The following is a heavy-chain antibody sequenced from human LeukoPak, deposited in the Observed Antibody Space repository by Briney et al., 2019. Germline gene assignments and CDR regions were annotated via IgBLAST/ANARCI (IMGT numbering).Heavy chain of an antibody. CDR3: ARVRYYYGSGRMGDSDY. CDR1: GGSISSSSYY. J-gene: IGHJ4*02. V-gene: IGHV4-39*07. D-gene: IGHD3-10*01. CDR2: IYYSGST. Sequence: SETLSLTCTVSGGSISSSSYYWGWIRQPPGKGLEWIGSIYYSGSTYYNPSLKSRDTISVDTSKNQFSLKLSSVTAADTAVYYCARVRYYYGSGRMGDSDYWGQGTLVTVSS.